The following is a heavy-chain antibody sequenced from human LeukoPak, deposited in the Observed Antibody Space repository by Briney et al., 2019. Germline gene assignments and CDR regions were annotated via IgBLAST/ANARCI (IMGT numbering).Heavy chain of an antibody. Sequence: GGSLRLSCAVSGFTFSSYWMSWVRQAPGKGPEWVANIKQDGSEKYYVDSVKGRFTISRDNAKNSLYLQMNSLRAEDTAVYYCAREGIAVAEYYFDYWGQGTLVTVSS. CDR2: IKQDGSEK. CDR1: GFTFSSYW. J-gene: IGHJ4*02. D-gene: IGHD6-19*01. V-gene: IGHV3-7*01. CDR3: AREGIAVAEYYFDY.